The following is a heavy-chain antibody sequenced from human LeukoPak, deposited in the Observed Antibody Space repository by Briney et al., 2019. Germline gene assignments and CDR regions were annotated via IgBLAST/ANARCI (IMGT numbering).Heavy chain of an antibody. D-gene: IGHD2-2*01. CDR1: GFTFSSYS. J-gene: IGHJ3*02. CDR2: ISSSSSYI. Sequence: GGSLRLSCAASGFTFSSYSMNWVRQAPGKGLEWVSSISSSSSYIYYADSVKGRFTISRDNAKNSLYLQMNSLRAEDTAVYYCARDREVRVVWDAFDIWGQGTMVTVSS. V-gene: IGHV3-21*01. CDR3: ARDREVRVVWDAFDI.